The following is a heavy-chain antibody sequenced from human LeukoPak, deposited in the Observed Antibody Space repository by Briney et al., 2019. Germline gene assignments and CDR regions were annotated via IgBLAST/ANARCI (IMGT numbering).Heavy chain of an antibody. J-gene: IGHJ4*02. V-gene: IGHV3-23*01. CDR3: AKGSKFSGTYYFDY. Sequence: GGSQRLSCAASGFTFSNSAMSWVRQAPGKGLEWVSSISGSSGSKFHADSVKGRFTISRDNSKGTLYLQMNSLRAGDTALYYCAKGSKFSGTYYFDYWGQGTLLTVSS. D-gene: IGHD1-26*01. CDR1: GFTFSNSA. CDR2: ISGSSGSK.